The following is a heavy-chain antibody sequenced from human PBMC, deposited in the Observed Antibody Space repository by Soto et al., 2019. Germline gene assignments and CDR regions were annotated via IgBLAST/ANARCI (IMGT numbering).Heavy chain of an antibody. CDR1: GGSFSGYY. CDR2: INHSGST. Sequence: QVQLQQWGAGLLKPSETLSLTCAVYGGSFSGYYWSWIRQPPGKGLEWIGEINHSGSTNYNPSLKSRVTISVDTSKNQFSLKLSSVTAADTAVYYCARSSYSGYGPVGFDPWGQGTLVTVSS. V-gene: IGHV4-34*01. D-gene: IGHD5-12*01. J-gene: IGHJ5*02. CDR3: ARSSYSGYGPVGFDP.